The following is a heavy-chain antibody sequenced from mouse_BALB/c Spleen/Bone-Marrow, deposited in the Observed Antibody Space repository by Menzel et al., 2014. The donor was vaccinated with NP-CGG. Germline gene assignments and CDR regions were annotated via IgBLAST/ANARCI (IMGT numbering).Heavy chain of an antibody. CDR1: GFNIKDTY. J-gene: IGHJ4*01. CDR2: IDPANGNT. V-gene: IGHV14-3*02. D-gene: IGHD1-1*01. Sequence: VHVKQSGAELVKPGASVKLSRTASGFNIKDTYIHWVKQRPEQGLEWIGRIDPANGNTKYDPKFQGKATITADTSSNTAYLQLSSLTSEDTAVYYCARRLRSAMDYWGQGTSVTVSS. CDR3: ARRLRSAMDY.